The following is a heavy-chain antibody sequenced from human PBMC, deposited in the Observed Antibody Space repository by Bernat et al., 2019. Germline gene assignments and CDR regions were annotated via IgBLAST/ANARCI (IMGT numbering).Heavy chain of an antibody. J-gene: IGHJ5*02. CDR2: IYYSGST. CDR3: ASGYYDVWSSYYWVDP. D-gene: IGHD3-3*01. Sequence: LQLQESGPGLVKPSETLSLTCTVSGGSISSSSSYWGWIRQPPGKGLEWIGSIYYSGSTSYNPSLKTQVTISVDTSKNQFSLKLSSVTAADTAVYYCASGYYDVWSSYYWVDPWGQGTLVTVSS. V-gene: IGHV4-39*01. CDR1: GGSISSSSSY.